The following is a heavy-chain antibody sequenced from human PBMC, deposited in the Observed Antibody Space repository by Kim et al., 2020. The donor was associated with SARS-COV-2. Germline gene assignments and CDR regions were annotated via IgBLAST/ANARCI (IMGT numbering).Heavy chain of an antibody. CDR1: GYSFTSYW. CDR2: IDPSDSYT. Sequence: GESLKISCKGSGYSFTSYWISWVRQMPGKGLEWMGRIDPSDSYTNYSPSFQGHVTISADKSISTAYLQWSSLKASDTAMYYCALGGFGELGAFDIWGQGTMVTVSS. V-gene: IGHV5-10-1*01. CDR3: ALGGFGELGAFDI. D-gene: IGHD3-10*01. J-gene: IGHJ3*02.